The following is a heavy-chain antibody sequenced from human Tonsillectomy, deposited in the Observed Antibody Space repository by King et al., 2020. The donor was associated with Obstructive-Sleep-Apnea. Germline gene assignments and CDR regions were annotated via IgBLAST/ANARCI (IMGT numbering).Heavy chain of an antibody. J-gene: IGHJ2*01. CDR1: GFTFSRSA. CDR2: IVVGSGNT. V-gene: IGHV1-58*01. CDR3: AADPYYFDSSGYYYRYFDL. D-gene: IGHD3-22*01. Sequence: QLVQSGPEVKKPGTSVKVSCEASGFTFSRSAVQWVRQARGQRPEWIGWIVVGSGNTIYAQTLQERVTITRDMSTSTAYMELSSLISEDTAVYYCAADPYYFDSSGYYYRYFDLWGRGTLVTVSS.